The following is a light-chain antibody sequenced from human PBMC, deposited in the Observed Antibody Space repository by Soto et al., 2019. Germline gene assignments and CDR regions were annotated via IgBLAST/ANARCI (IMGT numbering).Light chain of an antibody. Sequence: QSALTQPASVSGSPGQSITISCTGTSSDVGGYNYVSWYQQHPGKAPKLMIYDVSNRPSGVSNRFSGSKSGNTASLTISGLQAEDEADYYSRSNTSSSAVVFGGVTKLTVL. CDR3: RSNTSSSAVV. J-gene: IGLJ2*01. CDR1: SSDVGGYNY. V-gene: IGLV2-14*01. CDR2: DVS.